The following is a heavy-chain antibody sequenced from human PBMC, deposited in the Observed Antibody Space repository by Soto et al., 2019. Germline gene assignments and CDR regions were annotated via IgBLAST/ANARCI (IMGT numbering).Heavy chain of an antibody. J-gene: IGHJ5*02. V-gene: IGHV4-59*01. Sequence: QVQLQESGPGLVKPSETLSLTCTVSGGSMSGSFWSWIRQPPGKGLEWIGYIYYSGNTDYNPSLKSRVPISVATAKNQFSLKLSSVTAADTAVYYCARGAGYSSSWPFDPWGQGTLVIVSS. CDR3: ARGAGYSSSWPFDP. CDR1: GGSMSGSF. CDR2: IYYSGNT. D-gene: IGHD6-13*01.